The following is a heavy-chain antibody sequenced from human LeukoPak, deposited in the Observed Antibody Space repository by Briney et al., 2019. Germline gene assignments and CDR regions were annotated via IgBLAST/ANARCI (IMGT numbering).Heavy chain of an antibody. CDR1: GGSFSGAY. D-gene: IGHD3-10*01. J-gene: IGHJ6*03. Sequence: SETLSLTCAVYGGSFSGAYRSWIRQAPGKGLEWIGEINHSGSTNYNPSLKSRVTMSLDTSKKQVSLKLNSVTAADTAVYYCARGPTAVRGVIRFYYYMDVWGKGTAVTVSS. CDR3: ARGPTAVRGVIRFYYYMDV. V-gene: IGHV4-34*01. CDR2: INHSGST.